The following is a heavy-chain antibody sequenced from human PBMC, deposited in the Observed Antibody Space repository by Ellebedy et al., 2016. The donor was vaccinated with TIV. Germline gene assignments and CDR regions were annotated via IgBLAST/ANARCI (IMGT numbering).Heavy chain of an antibody. V-gene: IGHV3-23*01. Sequence: GESLKISCAASGFTFSSYAMSWVPQAPGEGLEWVSIISGSGGNTYYADSVKGRFTISRDNSKNTLYLQMNSLRAEDTAVYYCARDPREWLVRGYFDCWGQGTLVTVSS. J-gene: IGHJ4*02. CDR2: ISGSGGNT. CDR3: ARDPREWLVRGYFDC. CDR1: GFTFSSYA. D-gene: IGHD6-19*01.